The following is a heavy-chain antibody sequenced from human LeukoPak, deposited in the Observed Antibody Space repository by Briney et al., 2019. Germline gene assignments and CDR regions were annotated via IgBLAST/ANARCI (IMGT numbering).Heavy chain of an antibody. CDR2: ISAYNGNT. CDR3: ARDGRNYGDYDGLDY. Sequence: ASVKVSCKASGYTFTSYGISWVRQAPGQGLEWMGWISAYNGNTNYAQKLQGRVTMTTDTSTSTAYMELRSLRSDDTAVYYCARDGRNYGDYDGLDYWGQGTLVTVSS. J-gene: IGHJ4*02. D-gene: IGHD4-17*01. CDR1: GYTFTSYG. V-gene: IGHV1-18*01.